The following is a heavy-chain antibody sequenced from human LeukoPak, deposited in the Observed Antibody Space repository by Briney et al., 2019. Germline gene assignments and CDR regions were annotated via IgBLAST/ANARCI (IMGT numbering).Heavy chain of an antibody. V-gene: IGHV1-2*02. CDR3: ARAGGYCGRISCPYYFDY. CDR1: GYTFAGYY. J-gene: IGHJ4*02. D-gene: IGHD2-15*01. CDR2: INPSSGGT. Sequence: ASVKVSCKPSGYTFAGYYIHWVRQAPGQGLEWMGWINPSSGGTNYPQKFQGRVTMTRDTSLSTAYMELSGLRSEDTAVYYCARAGGYCGRISCPYYFDYWGQGSLVAVSS.